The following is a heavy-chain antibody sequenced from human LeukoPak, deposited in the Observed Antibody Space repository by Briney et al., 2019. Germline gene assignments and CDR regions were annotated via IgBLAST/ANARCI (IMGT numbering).Heavy chain of an antibody. Sequence: PSETLSLTCTVSGGSISSYYWSWIRQPPGKGLEWIGYIYYSGSTNYNPSLKSRVTISVDTSKNQFSLKLSSVTAADTAVYYCAREKQWLIDYWGQGTLVTVSS. CDR3: AREKQWLIDY. J-gene: IGHJ4*02. CDR1: GGSISSYY. V-gene: IGHV4-59*01. D-gene: IGHD6-19*01. CDR2: IYYSGST.